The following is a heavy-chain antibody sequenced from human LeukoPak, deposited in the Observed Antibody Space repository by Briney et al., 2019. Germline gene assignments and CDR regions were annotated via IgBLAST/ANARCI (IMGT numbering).Heavy chain of an antibody. Sequence: PGGSLRLSCAASGFTFSSYAMSWVRQAPGKGLEWVSVISGSGGSTFYADSLKGRFTISRDNSKNTLYLQMNGLGAEDTAVYYCTTFDAPYYYYGMDVWGQGTTVTVSS. CDR1: GFTFSSYA. D-gene: IGHD1-14*01. J-gene: IGHJ6*02. V-gene: IGHV3-23*01. CDR3: TTFDAPYYYYGMDV. CDR2: ISGSGGST.